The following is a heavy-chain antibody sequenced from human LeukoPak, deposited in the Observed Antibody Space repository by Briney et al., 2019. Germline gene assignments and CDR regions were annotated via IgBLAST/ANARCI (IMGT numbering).Heavy chain of an antibody. Sequence: GGSLRLSCAASGFTFSSYGMHWVRQAPGKGLEWVALIWYDGSNKYYVDSVKGRFTISRDNSKNTLYLQMNSLRAEDTAVYYCARDRGTNGINDRGYFDYWGQGTLVTVSS. CDR1: GFTFSSYG. D-gene: IGHD1-1*01. CDR3: ARDRGTNGINDRGYFDY. CDR2: IWYDGSNK. J-gene: IGHJ4*02. V-gene: IGHV3-33*08.